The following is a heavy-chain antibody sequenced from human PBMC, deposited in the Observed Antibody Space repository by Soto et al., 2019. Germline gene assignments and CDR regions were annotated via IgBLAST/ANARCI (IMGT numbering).Heavy chain of an antibody. CDR1: GDSMTSHC. CDR2: SYSSGTT. J-gene: IGHJ5*02. D-gene: IGHD1-20*01. V-gene: IGHV4-59*11. CDR3: AIYDWNNARFDP. Sequence: SETLSLTCTVSGDSMTSHCWSWIRQSPGKGLEWIGWSYSSGTTNYNPSLESRVTISVDTSKNQFSLKITSVTPADTAVYYCAIYDWNNARFDPWGQGTLVTVSS.